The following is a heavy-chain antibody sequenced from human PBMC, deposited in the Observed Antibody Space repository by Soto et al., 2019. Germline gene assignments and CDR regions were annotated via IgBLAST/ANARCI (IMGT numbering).Heavy chain of an antibody. V-gene: IGHV1-2*02. Sequence: ASVKVSCKASGYTFTGYYIHWVRQAPGQGLEWMGWINPNSGGTDYAQNFQGRATMTRDTSISTAYMELSRLKSDDTAVYYCARSNYEYFSDYWGQGTLVTVSS. CDR1: GYTFTGYY. CDR2: INPNSGGT. D-gene: IGHD3-22*01. J-gene: IGHJ4*02. CDR3: ARSNYEYFSDY.